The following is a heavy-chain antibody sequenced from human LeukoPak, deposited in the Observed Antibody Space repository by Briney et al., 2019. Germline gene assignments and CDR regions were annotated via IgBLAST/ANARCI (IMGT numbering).Heavy chain of an antibody. V-gene: IGHV3-21*01. J-gene: IGHJ6*02. D-gene: IGHD2-2*02. CDR3: ARDGACRSTSCYIRAYYYYYGMDV. CDR1: GFTFSSYS. Sequence: GGSLRLSCAASGFTFSSYSMNWVRQAPGKGLEWVSSISSSSSYIYYADSVKGRFTISRDNAKNSLYLQMNSLRAEDTAVYYCARDGACRSTSCYIRAYYYYYGMDVWGQGTTVTVSS. CDR2: ISSSSSYI.